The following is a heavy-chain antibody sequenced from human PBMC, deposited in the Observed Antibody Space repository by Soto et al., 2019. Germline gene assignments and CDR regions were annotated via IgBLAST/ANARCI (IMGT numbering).Heavy chain of an antibody. D-gene: IGHD1-20*01. CDR1: GISLSTSGVG. CDR3: AHSALYSWSYWDGGYFGY. J-gene: IGHJ4*02. CDR2: ISWDDDK. V-gene: IGHV2-5*02. Sequence: QITLNESGPTRVKPTQTLTLTCTFSGISLSTSGVGVGWIRHPPGTALVLLALISWDDDKRYSPSLNTRVTIANDTSESQVVLTMTNVYPLDTGTYYCAHSALYSWSYWDGGYFGYRGQGTMVTVSS.